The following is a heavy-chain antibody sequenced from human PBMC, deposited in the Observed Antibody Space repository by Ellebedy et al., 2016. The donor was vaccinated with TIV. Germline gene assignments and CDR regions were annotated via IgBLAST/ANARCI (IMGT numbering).Heavy chain of an antibody. V-gene: IGHV3-30*01. D-gene: IGHD2-15*01. Sequence: DSVKGRFTISRDNSKNTLYLQMNSLRAEDTAVYYCARGALGGKYCSGGYCTLTYYFDYWGQGTLVTVSS. J-gene: IGHJ4*02. CDR3: ARGALGGKYCSGGYCTLTYYFDY.